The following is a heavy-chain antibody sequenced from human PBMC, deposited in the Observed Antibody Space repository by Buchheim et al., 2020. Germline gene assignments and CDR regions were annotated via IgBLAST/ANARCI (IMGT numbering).Heavy chain of an antibody. D-gene: IGHD4-23*01. CDR1: GFTFSSYA. CDR2: ISVSGGTT. CDR3: AKVLSGRTVVTPDF. J-gene: IGHJ4*02. Sequence: EVQLLESGGNLVQPGGSLRLSCAASGFTFSSYAMSWVRQAPGKGLEWVSSISVSGGTTHYADSVKGRFTISRDNSKNTVYLQMNSLRAEDTAVYFCAKVLSGRTVVTPDFWGQGTL. V-gene: IGHV3-23*01.